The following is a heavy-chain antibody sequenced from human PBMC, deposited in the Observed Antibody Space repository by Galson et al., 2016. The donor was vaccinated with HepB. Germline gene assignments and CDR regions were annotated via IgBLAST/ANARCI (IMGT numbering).Heavy chain of an antibody. V-gene: IGHV3-7*01. CDR3: EREAWSSSPI. CDR1: GITFSNYW. CDR2: IKPDESEK. D-gene: IGHD1-26*01. J-gene: IGHJ3*02. Sequence: SLRLSCAASGITFSNYWMSWIRQAPGKGLEWVAKIKPDESEKYYVDSVKSRFTISRDNAKNLVYLQMNSLRAGDTAVYYCEREAWSSSPIWGQGTMVTVSS.